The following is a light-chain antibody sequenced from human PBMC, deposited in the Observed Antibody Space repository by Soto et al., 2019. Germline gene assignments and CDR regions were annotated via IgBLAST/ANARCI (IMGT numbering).Light chain of an antibody. CDR3: SSYVGTNSYV. Sequence: QSVLTQPPSASGSPGQSVTISCTGTSSDVGGYNYVSWYQHHPGKAPKLIIYEVYKLPSGVPDRFSGSKSGNTAALTVSGLQAEDEADYYCSSYVGTNSYVFGTGTKVTVL. CDR2: EVY. J-gene: IGLJ1*01. V-gene: IGLV2-8*01. CDR1: SSDVGGYNY.